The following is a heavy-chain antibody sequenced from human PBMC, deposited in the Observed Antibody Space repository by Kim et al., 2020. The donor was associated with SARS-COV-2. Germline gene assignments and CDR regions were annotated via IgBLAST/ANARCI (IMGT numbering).Heavy chain of an antibody. Sequence: ESVKGRFTISRENAKNSLYIQMNSLRAEDTAVYYCARRYHSRGWYQDDDWGQGTLVTVSS. CDR3: ARRYHSRGWYQDDD. D-gene: IGHD6-19*01. J-gene: IGHJ4*02. V-gene: IGHV3-48*03.